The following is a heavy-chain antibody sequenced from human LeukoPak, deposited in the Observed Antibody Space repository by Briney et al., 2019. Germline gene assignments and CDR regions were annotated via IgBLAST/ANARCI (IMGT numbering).Heavy chain of an antibody. D-gene: IGHD3-22*01. CDR3: AKGSGYYPEYFQH. V-gene: IGHV3-23*01. Sequence: PGGSLRLSCAASGFTFSNYNMNWVRQAPGKGLEWVSAISGSGGSTYYADSVKGRFTISRDNSKNTLYLQMNSLRAEDTAVYYCAKGSGYYPEYFQHWGQGTLVTVSS. J-gene: IGHJ1*01. CDR1: GFTFSNYN. CDR2: ISGSGGST.